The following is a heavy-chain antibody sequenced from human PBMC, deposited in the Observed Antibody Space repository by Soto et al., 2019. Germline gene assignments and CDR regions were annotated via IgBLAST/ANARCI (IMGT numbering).Heavy chain of an antibody. CDR3: ARTRAARSKYYYYGMDV. Sequence: QVQLQESGPGLVKPSQTLSLTCTVSGGSISSGDYYWSWIRQPPGKGLEWIGYIYYSGSTYYNPSLKSRVTISVDTSKNQFSLKLSSVTAADTAVYYCARTRAARSKYYYYGMDVWGQGITVTVSS. CDR2: IYYSGST. D-gene: IGHD6-6*01. V-gene: IGHV4-30-4*01. J-gene: IGHJ6*02. CDR1: GGSISSGDYY.